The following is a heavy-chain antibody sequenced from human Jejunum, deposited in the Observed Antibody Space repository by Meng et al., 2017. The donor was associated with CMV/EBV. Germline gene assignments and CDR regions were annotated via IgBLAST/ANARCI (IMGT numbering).Heavy chain of an antibody. Sequence: TSGVGVGWIRQPPGKALEWLGFIYWNNEGRYSPSLKSRLNITKDTSKNQVILTMINMDPVDTATYYCAHRKDYYDSSGYYYDWFDPWGQGTLVTVSS. CDR3: AHRKDYYDSSGYYYDWFDP. D-gene: IGHD3-22*01. J-gene: IGHJ5*02. CDR1: TSGVG. CDR2: IYWNNEG. V-gene: IGHV2-5*01.